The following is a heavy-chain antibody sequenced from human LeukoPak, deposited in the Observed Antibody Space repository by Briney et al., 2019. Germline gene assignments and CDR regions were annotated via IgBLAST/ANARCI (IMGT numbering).Heavy chain of an antibody. V-gene: IGHV3-23*01. D-gene: IGHD3-10*01. CDR1: GFNFSSYG. J-gene: IGHJ4*02. CDR3: ARKSASGNYPLDY. Sequence: GGTLRLSCAASGFNFSSYGMTWVRQAPGKGLEWVSVISADSATTFYADSVKGRFTISRDNAKNTVFLQMSSLRAEDTALYYCARKSASGNYPLDYWGQGTLVTVSS. CDR2: ISADSATT.